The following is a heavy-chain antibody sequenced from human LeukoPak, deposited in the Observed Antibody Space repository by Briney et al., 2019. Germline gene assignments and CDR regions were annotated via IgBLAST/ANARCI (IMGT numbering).Heavy chain of an antibody. CDR1: GGSVSSGSYY. D-gene: IGHD5-18*01. CDR3: AGYSYDQSGAVDY. CDR2: IYYSGST. J-gene: IGHJ4*02. V-gene: IGHV4-61*01. Sequence: SETLSLTCTVSGGSVSSGSYYWSWIRQPPGKGLEWIGYIYYSGSTNYNPSLKSRVTISVDTSKNQFSLKLSSVTAADTAVYYCAGYSYDQSGAVDYWGQGTLVTVSS.